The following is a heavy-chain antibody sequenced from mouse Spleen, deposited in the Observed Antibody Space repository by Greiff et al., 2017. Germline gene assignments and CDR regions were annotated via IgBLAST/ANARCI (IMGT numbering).Heavy chain of an antibody. Sequence: EVMLVESEGGLVQPGSSMKLSCTASGFPFSDYYMAWVRQVPEKGLEWVANINYDGSSTYYLDSLKSRFIISRDNAKNILYLQMSSLKSEDTATYYCAKGSYDWYFDVWGAGTTVTVSS. CDR1: GFPFSDYY. CDR3: AKGSYDWYFDV. D-gene: IGHD1-1*02. V-gene: IGHV5-16*01. CDR2: INYDGSST. J-gene: IGHJ1*01.